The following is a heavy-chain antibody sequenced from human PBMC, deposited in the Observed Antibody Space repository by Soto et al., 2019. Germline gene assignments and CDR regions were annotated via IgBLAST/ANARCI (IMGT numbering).Heavy chain of an antibody. CDR2: ISYDGGKK. D-gene: IGHD6-13*01. CDR1: GFNFSSYA. Sequence: GGSLRLSCAASGFNFSSYAMHWVRQAPGKGLEWVAVISYDGGKKYYADSVKGRFTISRDNYQNTLYVEMTSLSAEDTAVYYCAREGQPAAGTTPHNWGQGTLVTVSS. CDR3: AREGQPAAGTTPHN. V-gene: IGHV3-30*04. J-gene: IGHJ4*02.